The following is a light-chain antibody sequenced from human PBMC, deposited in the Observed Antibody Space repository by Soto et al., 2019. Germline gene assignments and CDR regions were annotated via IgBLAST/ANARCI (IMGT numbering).Light chain of an antibody. Sequence: QSVLTQPASVSGYPGQSITISCTGTSSDVGGYNYVSWYQQHPGKAPKLMIYDVNNRPSGVSNRFSGSKSGNTASLTISGLQAEDEADYYCSSYTSSSTVVFGGGTKLTVL. CDR1: SSDVGGYNY. V-gene: IGLV2-14*03. CDR3: SSYTSSSTVV. CDR2: DVN. J-gene: IGLJ2*01.